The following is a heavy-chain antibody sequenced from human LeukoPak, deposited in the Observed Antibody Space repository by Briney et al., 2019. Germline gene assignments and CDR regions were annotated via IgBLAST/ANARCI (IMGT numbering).Heavy chain of an antibody. D-gene: IGHD2-15*01. V-gene: IGHV3-7*01. CDR1: GFTFSNYW. CDR2: IRPGGSEG. CDR3: ARVDCSGYTCFSGFAY. Sequence: GGSLRLSCAVSGFTFSNYWMGWVRQAPGKGLEWVANIRPGGSEGFYGDSVKGRFTISRDNAHSSLILQMNSLRAEDTAVYYCARVDCSGYTCFSGFAYWGQGALVTVAS. J-gene: IGHJ4*02.